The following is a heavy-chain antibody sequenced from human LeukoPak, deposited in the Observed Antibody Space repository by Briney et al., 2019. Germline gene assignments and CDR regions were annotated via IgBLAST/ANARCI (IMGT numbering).Heavy chain of an antibody. J-gene: IGHJ4*02. Sequence: ASVKVSCKASGYIFTGYYMHWVRQAPGQGLEWMGWINPNSGGTTYAQKFQGRVTMTRDTSISTAYMELSRLRSDDTAVYYCATGGHVRVYDSSAYYGHYWGQGTLVTVSS. D-gene: IGHD3-22*01. CDR1: GYIFTGYY. CDR2: INPNSGGT. CDR3: ATGGHVRVYDSSAYYGHY. V-gene: IGHV1-2*02.